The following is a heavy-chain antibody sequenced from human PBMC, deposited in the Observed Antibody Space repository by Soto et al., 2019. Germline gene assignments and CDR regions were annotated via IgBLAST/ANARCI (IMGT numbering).Heavy chain of an antibody. J-gene: IGHJ6*02. CDR3: ARDYYDRSTPLIYYYGMDV. V-gene: IGHV1-69*13. Sequence: SVKVSCTASGGPFRSYAISWVRQAPGQGLEWMGGIIPIFGTANYAQKFQGRVTITANESTSTAYMELSSLRSEHTAVYYCARDYYDRSTPLIYYYGMDVWGQRTTVTVSS. CDR2: IIPIFGTA. CDR1: GGPFRSYA. D-gene: IGHD3-22*01.